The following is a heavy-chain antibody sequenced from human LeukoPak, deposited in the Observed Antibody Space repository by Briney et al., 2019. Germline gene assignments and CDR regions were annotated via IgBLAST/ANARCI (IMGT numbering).Heavy chain of an antibody. CDR1: GYTFTSYY. V-gene: IGHV1-46*01. J-gene: IGHJ3*02. Sequence: ASVKVSFKASGYTFTSYYMHWVRQAPGQGGGWMGISNPSGGSTSYAQKFQGRVTMTRDTSTSTVYMELSSLRSEDTAVYYCARENYYDSSGYYNDAFDIWGQGTMVTVSS. CDR3: ARENYYDSSGYYNDAFDI. D-gene: IGHD3-22*01. CDR2: SNPSGGST.